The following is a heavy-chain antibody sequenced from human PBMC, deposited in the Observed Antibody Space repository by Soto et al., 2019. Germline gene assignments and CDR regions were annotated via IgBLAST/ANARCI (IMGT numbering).Heavy chain of an antibody. V-gene: IGHV3-30*18. J-gene: IGHJ3*02. CDR3: AKDSYSSGWYGGAFDI. CDR2: ISYDGSNK. Sequence: GGALRLSCAASGFTFSSYGMHWVRQAPGKGLEWVAVISYDGSNKYYADSVKCRFTISRDNSKNTLYLQMNSLRAEDTAVYYCAKDSYSSGWYGGAFDIWGQGTMVTVSS. D-gene: IGHD6-19*01. CDR1: GFTFSSYG.